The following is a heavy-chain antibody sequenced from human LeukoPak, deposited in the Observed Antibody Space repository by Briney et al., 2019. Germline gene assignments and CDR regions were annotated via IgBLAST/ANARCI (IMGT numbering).Heavy chain of an antibody. D-gene: IGHD2-8*01. CDR1: GFTFSSYA. J-gene: IGHJ4*02. CDR3: AKDASIGKYCTNGVCSPFDY. V-gene: IGHV3-23*01. Sequence: GGSLRLSCAVSGFTFSSYAMSWVRQAPGQGLEGGSVISDSGDYTSYADSVRGRFTISRDNSRNTLYLQMISLRPEDTAVYYCAKDASIGKYCTNGVCSPFDYWGQGTLVTVSS. CDR2: ISDSGDYT.